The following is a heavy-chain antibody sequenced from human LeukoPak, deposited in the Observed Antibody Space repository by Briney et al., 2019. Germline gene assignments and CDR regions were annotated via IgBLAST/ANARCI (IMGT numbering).Heavy chain of an antibody. CDR3: ARDGSSSSYWHFDL. CDR1: GFTFSNYW. V-gene: IGHV3-74*03. D-gene: IGHD6-19*01. J-gene: IGHJ2*01. CDR2: INSDGSST. Sequence: GGSLRLSCAASGFTFSNYWMHWVRQAPGKGLVWVSRINSDGSSTTYADSVKGRFTISRGNSKNTLSLQMNSLRAEDSAVYYCARDGSSSSYWHFDLWGRGTLVTVSS.